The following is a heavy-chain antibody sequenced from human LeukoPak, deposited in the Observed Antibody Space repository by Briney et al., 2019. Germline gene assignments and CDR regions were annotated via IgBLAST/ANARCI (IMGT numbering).Heavy chain of an antibody. CDR3: ARGSTYDYYDSSGYFGMSSWISYYFDY. CDR1: GFTFSSYS. D-gene: IGHD3-22*01. V-gene: IGHV3-21*01. J-gene: IGHJ4*02. Sequence: PGGSLRLSCAASGFTFSSYSMNWVRQAPGKGLEWVSSISSSSSYIYYADSVKGRFTISRDNAKNSLYLQMNSLRDEDTAVYYCARGSTYDYYDSSGYFGMSSWISYYFDYWGQGTLVTVSS. CDR2: ISSSSSYI.